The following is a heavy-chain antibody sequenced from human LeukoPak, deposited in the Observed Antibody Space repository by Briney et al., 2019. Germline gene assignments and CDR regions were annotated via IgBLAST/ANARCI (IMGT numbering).Heavy chain of an antibody. D-gene: IGHD3-10*01. Sequence: GGSLRLSCAASGFSFDDYGMSWVRQAPGKGLEWLSGINWKTGATGYSDSVKGRFTISKDNTKNSLYLQMNSLRAEDKAFYYCARETSSRGVSTHWGQGTLVTVSS. J-gene: IGHJ4*02. CDR2: INWKTGAT. CDR3: ARETSSRGVSTH. V-gene: IGHV3-20*04. CDR1: GFSFDDYG.